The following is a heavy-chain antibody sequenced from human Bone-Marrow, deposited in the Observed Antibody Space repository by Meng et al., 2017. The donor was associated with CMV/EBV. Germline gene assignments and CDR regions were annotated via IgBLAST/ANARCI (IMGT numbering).Heavy chain of an antibody. J-gene: IGHJ6*02. V-gene: IGHV1-69*05. CDR3: ALEEVVYYYYGMDV. Sequence: SVKVSCKPSRGTFSSYVISWVRQVPGEGLEWMGGIPLFGEAKSAQKFQGRLTITTDESTSTAYMELSSLRSEDTAVYYCALEEVVYYYYGMDVWGQGTTVTVSS. CDR2: IPLFGEA. CDR1: RGTFSSYV. D-gene: IGHD1-1*01.